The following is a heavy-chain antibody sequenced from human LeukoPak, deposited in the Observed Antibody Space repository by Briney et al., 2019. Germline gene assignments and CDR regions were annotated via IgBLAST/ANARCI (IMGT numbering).Heavy chain of an antibody. CDR2: VSGSSGDT. Sequence: PGGSLRLSCAASGFTVSTYAMSWVRQAPGKGLEWVSSVSGSSGDTFYADSVKGRFTISRDNSKNTLSLQMDSLRAEDTALYFCAKELSRRFDFDSWGQGTLVTVSS. D-gene: IGHD3-10*01. CDR3: AKELSRRFDFDS. V-gene: IGHV3-23*01. CDR1: GFTVSTYA. J-gene: IGHJ4*02.